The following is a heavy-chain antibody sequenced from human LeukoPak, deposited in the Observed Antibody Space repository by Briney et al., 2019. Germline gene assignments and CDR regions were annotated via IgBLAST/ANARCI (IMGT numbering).Heavy chain of an antibody. J-gene: IGHJ3*02. Sequence: HPGGSLILPCTASGSTLRNNIMTWVRQAPGKGLEWVSSLSFIDDSIYYADSVKGRFTISRDTSKGTLSLQMNSLRAEDTGVYYCGREGYTSGYAGAFDTWGQGTMVTVSS. V-gene: IGHV3-23*01. CDR1: GSTLRNNI. CDR2: LSFIDDSI. CDR3: GREGYTSGYAGAFDT. D-gene: IGHD2-2*01.